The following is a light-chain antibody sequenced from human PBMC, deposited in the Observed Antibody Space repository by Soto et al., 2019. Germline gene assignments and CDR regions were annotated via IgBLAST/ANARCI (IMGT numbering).Light chain of an antibody. CDR2: EVS. CDR3: NSYAGSNGVV. V-gene: IGLV2-8*01. J-gene: IGLJ2*01. Sequence: QSALTQPPSASGSPGQSVTISCTGTSSDVGGYHYVSWYQHHPGKAPKVMIYEVSKRPSGVPDRFSGSKSGNTASLTVSGLHTEDEADYYCNSYAGSNGVVFGGGTKLTVL. CDR1: SSDVGGYHY.